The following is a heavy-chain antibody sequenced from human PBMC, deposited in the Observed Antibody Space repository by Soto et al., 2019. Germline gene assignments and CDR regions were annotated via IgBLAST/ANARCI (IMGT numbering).Heavy chain of an antibody. J-gene: IGHJ3*02. V-gene: IGHV4-31*01. CDR3: ARQPPGDAFDI. Sequence: QVQLQESGPGLVKPSQTLSLTCTVSGGSISSGGYYWSWIRQHPGKGLEWIGYIYYSGSTYYNPSLKSXXTXSXGTSNTQFSLKLSSVTAADTAVYYCARQPPGDAFDIWGQGTMVTVSS. CDR1: GGSISSGGYY. CDR2: IYYSGST.